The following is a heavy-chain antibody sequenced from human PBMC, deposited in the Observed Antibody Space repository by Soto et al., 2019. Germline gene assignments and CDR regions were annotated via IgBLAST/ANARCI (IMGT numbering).Heavy chain of an antibody. CDR1: GFTFDDYA. CDR2: ISGNSSSI. V-gene: IGHV3-9*01. Sequence: GGSLRLSCAASGFTFDDYAMHWVRQAPGKGLEWVSGISGNSSSINYADSVKGRFTISRDNAKNSVYLQMNDLRVEDTAVYLCARDVDYAFDIWGQGTMVTVSS. CDR3: ARDVDYAFDI. D-gene: IGHD5-12*01. J-gene: IGHJ3*02.